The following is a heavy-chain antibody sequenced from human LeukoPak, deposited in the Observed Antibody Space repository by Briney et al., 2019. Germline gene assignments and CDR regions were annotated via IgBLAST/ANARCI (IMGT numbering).Heavy chain of an antibody. CDR2: IYYSGST. J-gene: IGHJ4*02. D-gene: IGHD5-24*01. Sequence: SETLSLTCTVSGGSISSHYWRWIRQPPGKGLEWIGYIYYSGSTNYTPSLKSRVTISVDTSKNQFSLKLSSVTAADTAVYYCARVERRDGYNLDYWGQGTLVTVSS. CDR1: GGSISSHY. CDR3: ARVERRDGYNLDY. V-gene: IGHV4-59*11.